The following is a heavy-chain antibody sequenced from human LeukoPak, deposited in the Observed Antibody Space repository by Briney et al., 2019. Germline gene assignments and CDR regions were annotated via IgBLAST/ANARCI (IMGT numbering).Heavy chain of an antibody. CDR3: ASGKKYYDSSGYYLPRFDY. Sequence: SLTLSLTCAVYGGSFSGYYWSWIRQPPGKGLEWIGEINHNGSTNYDPSLKSRVTISVDTSKNQFSLKLSSVTAADTAVYYCASGKKYYDSSGYYLPRFDYWGQGTLVTVSS. CDR1: GGSFSGYY. V-gene: IGHV4-34*01. CDR2: INHNGST. D-gene: IGHD3-22*01. J-gene: IGHJ4*02.